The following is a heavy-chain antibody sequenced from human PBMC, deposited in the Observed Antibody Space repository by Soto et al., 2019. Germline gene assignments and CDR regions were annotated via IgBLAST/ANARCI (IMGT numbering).Heavy chain of an antibody. CDR2: INAGNGNT. CDR1: GGTFTSYA. J-gene: IGHJ6*02. V-gene: IGHV1-3*01. CDR3: ARPTAPYSRGWWVADYYYYGMDV. Sequence: ASVKVSCKASGGTFTSYAMHWVRQAPGQRLEWMGWINAGNGNTKYSQKFQGRVTITRDTSASTAYMELSSLRSEDTAVYYCARPTAPYSRGWWVADYYYYGMDVWGQGTTVTVSS. D-gene: IGHD6-19*01.